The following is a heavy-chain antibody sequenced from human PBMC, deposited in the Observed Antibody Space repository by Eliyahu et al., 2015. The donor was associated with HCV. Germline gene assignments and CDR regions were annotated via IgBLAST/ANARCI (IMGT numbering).Heavy chain of an antibody. Sequence: EVQLVESGGGLVQPGGSLRLSCAASGFTFSSXWMSWVRQAPGKGLEXVANXKQDGSEKYYVDSVKGRFTISRDNAKNSLYLQMNSLRAEDTAVYYCARDDEKLELPYYYYGMDVWGQGTTVTVSS. CDR2: XKQDGSEK. V-gene: IGHV3-7*01. CDR1: GFTFSSXW. CDR3: ARDDEKLELPYYYYGMDV. J-gene: IGHJ6*02. D-gene: IGHD1-7*01.